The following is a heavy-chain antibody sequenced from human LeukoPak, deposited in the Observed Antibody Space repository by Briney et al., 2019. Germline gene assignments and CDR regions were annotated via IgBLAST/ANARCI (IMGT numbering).Heavy chain of an antibody. CDR3: AKVYSTRAYYYYGLDV. CDR1: GFTFSDYY. V-gene: IGHV3-23*01. CDR2: ISGSSVST. Sequence: GGSLRLSCAASGFTFSDYYMSWIRQAPGKGLEGVSIISGSSVSTYYADSVKGRFTISRDNSKNTLYLQMNSLSAEDTALYYCAKVYSTRAYYYYGLDVWGQGTTVTVSS. D-gene: IGHD6-13*01. J-gene: IGHJ6*02.